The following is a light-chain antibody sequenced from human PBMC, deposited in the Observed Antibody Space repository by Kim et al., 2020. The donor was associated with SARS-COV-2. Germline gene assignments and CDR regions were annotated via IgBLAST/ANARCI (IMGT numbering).Light chain of an antibody. CDR1: QRISSTS. CDR3: QQYASTPRT. J-gene: IGKJ1*01. CDR2: AAS. V-gene: IGKV3-20*01. Sequence: SPGETVSLSCRASQRISSTSLAWSQQKPGQAPTLLIYAASSRATGIPDRFSGSGSGTDFTLTISRLQPEDFAVYYCQQYASTPRTFGQGTKVDIK.